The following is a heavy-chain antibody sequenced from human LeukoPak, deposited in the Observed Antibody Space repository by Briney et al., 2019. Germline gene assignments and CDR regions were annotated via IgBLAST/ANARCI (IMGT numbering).Heavy chain of an antibody. CDR2: ISSSSSYI. D-gene: IGHD6-19*01. V-gene: IGHV3-21*01. CDR1: GFTFSSYS. Sequence: GGSLRLSCAASGFTFSSYSMNWVRQAPGKGLEWVSSISSSSSYIYYADSVKGRFTISRDNAKNSLYLQMNSLRAEDTAVNYCARVVAGTGAFDIWGQGTMVTVSS. J-gene: IGHJ3*02. CDR3: ARVVAGTGAFDI.